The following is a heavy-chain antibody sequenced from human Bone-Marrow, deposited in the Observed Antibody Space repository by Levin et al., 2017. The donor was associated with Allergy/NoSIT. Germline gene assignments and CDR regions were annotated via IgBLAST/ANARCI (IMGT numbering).Heavy chain of an antibody. CDR2: INHSGST. CDR1: GGSFSGYY. Sequence: KSSETLSLTCAVYGGSFSGYYWSWIRQPPGKGLEWIGEINHSGSTNYNPSLKSRVTISVDTSKNQFSLKLSSVTAADTAVYYCARACGYFDLWGRGTLVTVSS. J-gene: IGHJ2*01. V-gene: IGHV4-34*01. CDR3: ARACGYFDL.